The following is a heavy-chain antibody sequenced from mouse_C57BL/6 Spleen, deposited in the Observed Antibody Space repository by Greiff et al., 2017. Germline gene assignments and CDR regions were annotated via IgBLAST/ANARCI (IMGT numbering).Heavy chain of an antibody. D-gene: IGHD1-1*01. CDR3: ATHYISSYGWFAC. CDR1: GFNIKDYY. Sequence: EVQLQQSGAELVKPGASVKLSCTASGFNIKDYYMHWVKQRTEQGLEWIGRIDPEDGETKYAPKFQGKATITADTSSTTAYLQRSSLTSEDTSVYSCATHYISSYGWFACWSQGTPVTLSA. J-gene: IGHJ3*01. V-gene: IGHV14-2*01. CDR2: IDPEDGET.